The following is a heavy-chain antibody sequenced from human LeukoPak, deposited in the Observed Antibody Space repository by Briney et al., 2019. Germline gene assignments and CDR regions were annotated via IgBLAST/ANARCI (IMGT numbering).Heavy chain of an antibody. V-gene: IGHV1-24*01. CDR1: GYTLTELS. CDR2: FDPEDGET. D-gene: IGHD3-22*01. Sequence: ASVKVSFKVSGYTLTELSMHWVRQAPGKGLEWMGGFDPEDGETIYAQKFQGRVTITADKSTSTAYMELSSLRSEDTAVYYCARGGRSYYYDSSGYPYWGQGTLVTVSS. CDR3: ARGGRSYYYDSSGYPY. J-gene: IGHJ4*02.